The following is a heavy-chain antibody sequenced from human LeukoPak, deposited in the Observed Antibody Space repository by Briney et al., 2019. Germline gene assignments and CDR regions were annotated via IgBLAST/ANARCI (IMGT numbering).Heavy chain of an antibody. J-gene: IGHJ4*02. CDR2: FDPEDGET. Sequence: ASVKVSCKVSGYTLTELSMHWVRQAPGKGLEWMGGFDPEDGETIYAQKFQGRVTMTEDTSTDTAYMELSSLRSEDTAVYYCATHLLSPVAGTEVYWGQGTLVTVSS. CDR1: GYTLTELS. CDR3: ATHLLSPVAGTEVY. D-gene: IGHD6-19*01. V-gene: IGHV1-24*01.